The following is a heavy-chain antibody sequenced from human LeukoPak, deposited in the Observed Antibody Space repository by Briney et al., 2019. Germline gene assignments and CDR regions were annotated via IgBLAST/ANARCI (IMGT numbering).Heavy chain of an antibody. Sequence: QAGGSLRLSCAASGFTVSNNYMSWVRQAPGKGLEWVSVIYSDGSTYFADSVKGRFTISRDNPKNTLYLQMNSLRAEDTAVYYCARRLEIDYWGQGTLVTVSS. CDR3: ARRLEIDY. J-gene: IGHJ4*02. CDR1: GFTVSNNY. CDR2: IYSDGST. V-gene: IGHV3-53*01. D-gene: IGHD6-19*01.